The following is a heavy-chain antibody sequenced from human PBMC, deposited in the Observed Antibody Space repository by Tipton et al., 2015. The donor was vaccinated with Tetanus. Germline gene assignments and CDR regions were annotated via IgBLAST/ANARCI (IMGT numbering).Heavy chain of an antibody. V-gene: IGHV4-59*01. Sequence: TLSLTCTVSGGSISSYYWSWIRQPPGKGLEWIGYIYYSGGTNYNPSLKSRVTISVDTSKNQFSLNLSSVTAADTAVYYCARYYYGSGSYDYWGQGTLVTVSS. D-gene: IGHD3-10*01. J-gene: IGHJ4*02. CDR1: GGSISSYY. CDR2: IYYSGGT. CDR3: ARYYYGSGSYDY.